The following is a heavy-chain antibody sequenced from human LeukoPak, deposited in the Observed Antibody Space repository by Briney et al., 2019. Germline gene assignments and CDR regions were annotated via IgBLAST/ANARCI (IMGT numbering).Heavy chain of an antibody. Sequence: GGSLRLSCAASGFTFSSYGMHWVRQAPGKGLEWVAFIRYDGSNKYYADSVKGRFTISRDNSKNTLYLQMNSLRAEDTAVYYCAKDIGGSYPLYYYYYMDVWGKGTTVTISS. CDR2: IRYDGSNK. D-gene: IGHD1-26*01. CDR3: AKDIGGSYPLYYYYYMDV. CDR1: GFTFSSYG. J-gene: IGHJ6*03. V-gene: IGHV3-30*02.